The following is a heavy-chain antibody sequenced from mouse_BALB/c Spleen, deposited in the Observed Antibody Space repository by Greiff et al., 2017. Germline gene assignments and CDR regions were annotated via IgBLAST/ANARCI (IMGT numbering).Heavy chain of an antibody. J-gene: IGHJ3*01. V-gene: IGHV5-4*02. CDR1: GFTFSDYY. Sequence: EVKLVESGGGLVKPGGSLKLSCAASGFTFSDYYVYWVRQTPEKRLEWVATISDGGSYTYYPDSVKGRFTISRDNAKNNLYLQMSSLKSEDTAMYYCARGTFAYWGQGTLVTVSA. CDR3: ARGTFAY. CDR2: ISDGGSYT.